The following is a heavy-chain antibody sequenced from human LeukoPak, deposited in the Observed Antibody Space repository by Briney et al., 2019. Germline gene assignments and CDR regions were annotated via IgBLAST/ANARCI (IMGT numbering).Heavy chain of an antibody. CDR1: GYTFTSYD. Sequence: GASVKVSCKASGYTFTSYDINWVRQAPGQGLEWMGWINTNTGNPTYAQGFTGRFVFSLDTSVSTAYLQISSLKAEDTAVYYCAREPIRYGERSAGEFDYWGQGTLVTVSS. D-gene: IGHD4/OR15-4a*01. CDR2: INTNTGNP. V-gene: IGHV7-4-1*02. CDR3: AREPIRYGERSAGEFDY. J-gene: IGHJ4*02.